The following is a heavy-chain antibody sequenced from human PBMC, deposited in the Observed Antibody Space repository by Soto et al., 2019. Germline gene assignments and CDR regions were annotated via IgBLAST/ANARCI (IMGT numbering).Heavy chain of an antibody. V-gene: IGHV1-46*01. Sequence: ASVKVSCKASGYTFTSYYMHWVRQAPGQGLEWMGIINPSGGSTSYAQKFQGRVTMTRDTSTSTVYMELSSLRSEDTAVYYCARDYDSSGYPRYYFDYWGQGTLVTVSA. D-gene: IGHD3-22*01. CDR2: INPSGGST. CDR3: ARDYDSSGYPRYYFDY. J-gene: IGHJ4*02. CDR1: GYTFTSYY.